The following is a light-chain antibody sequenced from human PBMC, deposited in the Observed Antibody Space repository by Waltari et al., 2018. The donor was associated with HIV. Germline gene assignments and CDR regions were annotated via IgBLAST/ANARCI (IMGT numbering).Light chain of an antibody. J-gene: IGLJ2*01. CDR1: TSNVGSKY. CDR2: TNN. Sequence: QSVLTQTPSMSGTPAQRVTIPCSGRTSNVGSKYVYWYPQFPGTTPRLVIHTNNQRPSGVPDRFSASKSGTSAFLAINSLRSEDEAIYFCAAWDDGLDTPVFGGGTSLTVL. CDR3: AAWDDGLDTPV. V-gene: IGLV1-47*01.